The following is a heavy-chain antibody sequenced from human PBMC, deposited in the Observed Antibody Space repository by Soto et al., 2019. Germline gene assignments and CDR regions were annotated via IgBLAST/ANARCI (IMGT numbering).Heavy chain of an antibody. CDR1: GFTFDDYG. CDR2: ISFSGNTI. CDR3: ARRLDPLQYSDY. J-gene: IGHJ4*02. V-gene: IGHV3-48*02. Sequence: GGSLRLSCTASGFTFDDYGMNWVRQAPGKRLEWVSFISFSGNTIYYADSVRGRFTISRDNAKSTLFLQMNSLRDDDTATYYCARRLDPLQYSDYWGRGTLVTVSS. D-gene: IGHD5-18*01.